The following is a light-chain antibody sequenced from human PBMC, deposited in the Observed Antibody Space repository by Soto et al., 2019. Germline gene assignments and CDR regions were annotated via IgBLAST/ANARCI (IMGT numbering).Light chain of an antibody. CDR3: QQYGSSPET. V-gene: IGKV3-20*01. J-gene: IGKJ1*01. CDR2: GAS. CDR1: QSVCSRH. Sequence: ENFFTPSPGTPSFSPGGKATPSCRATQSVCSRHLALYPPKTGHGPRLLIYGASSRATGIPDRFSGSGSGTDFTLTISRLEPEDFAVYYCQQYGSSPETFGQGTKVDMK.